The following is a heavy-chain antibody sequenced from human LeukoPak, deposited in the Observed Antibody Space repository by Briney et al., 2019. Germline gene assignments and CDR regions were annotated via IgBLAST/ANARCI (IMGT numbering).Heavy chain of an antibody. CDR1: GFSFSNYD. D-gene: IGHD4-17*01. J-gene: IGHJ4*02. V-gene: IGHV3-33*01. CDR2: IWYDGSNK. CDR3: ARGDPTVTTKQNLDY. Sequence: PGRSLRLSCAASGFSFSNYDMHWVRQAPGKGLEWVAVIWYDGSNKYYADSVEGRFTISRDNSKNTLYLQMNSLRVEDTAVYYCARGDPTVTTKQNLDYWGQGTLVTVSS.